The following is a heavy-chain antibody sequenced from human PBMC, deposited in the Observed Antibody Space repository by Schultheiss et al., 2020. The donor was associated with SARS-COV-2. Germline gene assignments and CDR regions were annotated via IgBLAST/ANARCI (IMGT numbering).Heavy chain of an antibody. CDR2: IYYSGDT. D-gene: IGHD5-18*01. CDR1: GGSISSGGYY. CDR3: ARGYRYFYYAMDV. Sequence: SETLSLTCTVSGGSISSGGYYWSWIRQHPGKVLEWIGYIYYSGDTSYNPSLKSRVTISGDTSKNQFSLKMSSVTAADTAVYYCARGYRYFYYAMDVWGQGTTVTVSS. V-gene: IGHV4-31*03. J-gene: IGHJ6*02.